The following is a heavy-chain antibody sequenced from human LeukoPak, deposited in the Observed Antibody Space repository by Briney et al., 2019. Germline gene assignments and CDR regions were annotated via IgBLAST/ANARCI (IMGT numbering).Heavy chain of an antibody. Sequence: GGSLRLSCAASGFTFSSYSMNWVRQAPGKGLEWDSSISSSSSYIYYADSVKGRFTISRDNAKNSLYLQMNSLRAEDTAMYYCARGGGNQIDYWGQGTLVTVSS. CDR3: ARGGGNQIDY. CDR1: GFTFSSYS. D-gene: IGHD4-23*01. J-gene: IGHJ4*02. CDR2: ISSSSSYI. V-gene: IGHV3-21*01.